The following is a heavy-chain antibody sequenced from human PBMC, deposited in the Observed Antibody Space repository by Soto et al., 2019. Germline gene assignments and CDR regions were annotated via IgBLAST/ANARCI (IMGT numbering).Heavy chain of an antibody. J-gene: IGHJ4*02. Sequence: EVQLLESGGGLVQPGGSLRLSCAASGFTFSSYAMSWVRQAPGKGLEWVSAISGSGGSTYYADSVKGRFTISRDNSKNTLYLQMNSLRAEDTAVYYCAKGFGEMVYAIGTLFDDWGQGTLVTVSS. CDR2: ISGSGGST. D-gene: IGHD2-8*01. CDR1: GFTFSSYA. V-gene: IGHV3-23*01. CDR3: AKGFGEMVYAIGTLFDD.